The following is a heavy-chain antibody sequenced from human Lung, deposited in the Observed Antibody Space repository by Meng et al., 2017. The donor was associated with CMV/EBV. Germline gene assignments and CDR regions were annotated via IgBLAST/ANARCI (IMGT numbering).Heavy chain of an antibody. CDR2: ISHSGIT. CDR3: ARTLPPARGHRLDY. J-gene: IGHJ4*02. CDR1: GESFSGYS. D-gene: IGHD1-14*01. Sequence: SXTXSLXCAVHGESFSGYSWSWIRQPPGKGLEWIGEISHSGITNYNPSLKSRVTISLDTSKNQFSLKLNSVAAADTAVFYCARTLPPARGHRLDYWGQGTXVTCAS. V-gene: IGHV4-34*01.